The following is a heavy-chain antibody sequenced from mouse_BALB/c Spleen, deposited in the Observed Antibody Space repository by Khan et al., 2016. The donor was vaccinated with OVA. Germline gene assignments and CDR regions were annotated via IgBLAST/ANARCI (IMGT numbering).Heavy chain of an antibody. CDR1: DFNIKDYY. J-gene: IGHJ3*01. V-gene: IGHV14-1*02. CDR3: ARSGYSAWFAD. Sequence: EVQLQQSGAELVRPGALVKLSCKASDFNIKDYYMHWVKQRPEQGLEWIGWIDPENGETVYDPKFQGKAIMTADTSSNTAYLQLSSLTSEDTAVYYGARSGYSAWFADWGQGTLVTGSA. CDR2: IDPENGET.